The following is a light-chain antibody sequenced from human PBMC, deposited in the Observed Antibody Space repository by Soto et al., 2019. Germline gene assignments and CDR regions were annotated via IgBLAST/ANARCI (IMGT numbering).Light chain of an antibody. CDR2: TAS. Sequence: IHMTQSPFSLSACDGERVTITCRASQGIRDDLSWYQQKAGKAPKLLIFTASTLQSGVPSRFRGSASGTDFTLTITGLQPDDFATYYCQNYNAPPWTFGQGTKVDNK. CDR1: QGIRDD. V-gene: IGKV1-27*01. J-gene: IGKJ1*01. CDR3: QNYNAPPWT.